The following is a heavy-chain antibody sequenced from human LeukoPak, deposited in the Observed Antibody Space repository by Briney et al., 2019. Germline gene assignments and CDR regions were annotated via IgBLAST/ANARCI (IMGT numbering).Heavy chain of an antibody. V-gene: IGHV3-33*01. CDR2: IWYDGSKE. J-gene: IGHJ4*02. D-gene: IGHD2-8*01. Sequence: GRSLRLSCAASGFTFRSNGMNWVRQAPGKGLEWVAIIWYDGSKEYYADSVKGRFTISRDNSKNTVYLQMDSLRAEDTAVYYCARIDGRSNFDYWGQGTLVAVSS. CDR3: ARIDGRSNFDY. CDR1: GFTFRSNG.